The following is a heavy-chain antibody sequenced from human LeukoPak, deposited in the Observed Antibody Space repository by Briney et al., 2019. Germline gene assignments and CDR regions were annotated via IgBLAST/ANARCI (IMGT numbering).Heavy chain of an antibody. J-gene: IGHJ5*02. Sequence: SETLSLTCAVYGGSFSGYYWSWIRQPPGKGLEWIGEINHSGSTNYNPSLKSRVTISVDTSKNQFSPKLSSVTAADTAVYYCARVIMGVDILTGYYQYNWFDPWGQGTLVTVSS. CDR2: INHSGST. CDR3: ARVIMGVDILTGYYQYNWFDP. D-gene: IGHD3-9*01. CDR1: GGSFSGYY. V-gene: IGHV4-34*01.